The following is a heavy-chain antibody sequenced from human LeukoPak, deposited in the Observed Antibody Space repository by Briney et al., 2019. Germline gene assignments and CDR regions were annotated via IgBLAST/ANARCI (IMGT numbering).Heavy chain of an antibody. V-gene: IGHV1-2*02. CDR3: ARRSYGSGSHIDY. CDR1: GYTFTGYY. Sequence: GASVKVSCKASGYTFTGYYIHWVRQAPGQGLEWLGWVSPDSGDTNYAQRFQGRVTMTRDTSISTAYMELSRLRSDDTAVYYCARRSYGSGSHIDYWGQGTLVTVSS. CDR2: VSPDSGDT. D-gene: IGHD3-10*01. J-gene: IGHJ4*02.